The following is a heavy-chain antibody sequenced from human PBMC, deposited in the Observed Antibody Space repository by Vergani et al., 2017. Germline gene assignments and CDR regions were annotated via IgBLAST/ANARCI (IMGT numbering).Heavy chain of an antibody. Sequence: QLQLQESDSRLVNPSQTLSLTCTLSGDAISRDTYSWNWVRQPPGKPLEWIGSVYYSGTTYYNPSLGGRVTMSIDKSKNHFSLTLTSVTAADSAFYFCARRQTGYSRDWSTYFFYMDVWGKGTTVTVSS. D-gene: IGHD3/OR15-3a*01. V-gene: IGHV4-30-2*01. CDR3: ARRQTGYSRDWSTYFFYMDV. CDR1: GDAISRDTYS. CDR2: VYYSGTT. J-gene: IGHJ6*03.